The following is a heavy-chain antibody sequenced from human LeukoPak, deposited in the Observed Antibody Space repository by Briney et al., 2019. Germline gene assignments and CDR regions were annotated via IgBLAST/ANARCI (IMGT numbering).Heavy chain of an antibody. CDR1: GYTFTSYG. V-gene: IGHV1-18*01. D-gene: IGHD5-18*01. CDR3: ARDGGTAGYSSGSDY. Sequence: GASVKVSCKASGYTFTSYGISWVRQAPGQGLEWVGWISCHNGDTRYAQKFQGRVTVTKDTSTSTVYMELRSLRSDDTAVYYCARDGGTAGYSSGSDYWGQGTLVTVSS. J-gene: IGHJ4*02. CDR2: ISCHNGDT.